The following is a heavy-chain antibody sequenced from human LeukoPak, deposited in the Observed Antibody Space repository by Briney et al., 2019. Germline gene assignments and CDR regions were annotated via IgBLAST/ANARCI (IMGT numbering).Heavy chain of an antibody. CDR3: ARDRDIVVVTAIPGDAFDI. CDR2: MYSDLINK. Sequence: GGSLRLSCAASGFTFSFYGIHWVRQAPGKGLEWVAVMYSDLINKYYADSVKGRFTVSRDNVKNSLYLQMNSLRAEDTAVYYCARDRDIVVVTAIPGDAFDIWGQGTMVTVSS. D-gene: IGHD2-21*02. V-gene: IGHV3-33*01. CDR1: GFTFSFYG. J-gene: IGHJ3*02.